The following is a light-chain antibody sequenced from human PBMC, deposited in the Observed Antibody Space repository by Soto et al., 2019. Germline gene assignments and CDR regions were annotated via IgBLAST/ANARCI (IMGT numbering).Light chain of an antibody. CDR2: VAS. CDR1: QSVRSN. CDR3: QQYNNWPPT. V-gene: IGKV3-15*01. Sequence: EIVMTQPPATLSASPGERATLSCRASQSVRSNLAWYQQKPGQAPRLLIYVASTRATGIPARFSGSGSGTEFTLSIGSLQSEDFAVYYCQQYNNWPPTFGQGTKVDI. J-gene: IGKJ1*01.